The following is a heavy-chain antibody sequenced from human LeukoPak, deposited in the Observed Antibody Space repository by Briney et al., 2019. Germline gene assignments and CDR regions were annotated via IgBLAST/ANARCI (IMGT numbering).Heavy chain of an antibody. CDR3: ARVFTLGPSAFDI. CDR1: GYDFTSVG. J-gene: IGHJ3*02. Sequence: ASVKVSCKASGYDFTSVGITWVRQAPGQGLEWMGWISAYNGNTNYAQKLQGRVTMTTDTSTSTAYMELRSLRSDDTAVYYCARVFTLGPSAFDIWGQGTMVTVSS. CDR2: ISAYNGNT. V-gene: IGHV1-18*01. D-gene: IGHD3-10*01.